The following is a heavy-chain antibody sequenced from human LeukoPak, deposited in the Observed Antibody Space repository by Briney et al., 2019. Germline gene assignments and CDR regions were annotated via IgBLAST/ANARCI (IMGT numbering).Heavy chain of an antibody. CDR1: GFTFSSYA. CDR3: ATEITMVPKVDY. Sequence: GGSLRLSCAASGFTFSSYAMHWVRQAPGKGLEWVAVISYDGSNKYYADSVKGRFTISRDNSKNTLYLQMNSLRAEDTAVYYCATEITMVPKVDYWGQGTLVTVSS. CDR2: ISYDGSNK. D-gene: IGHD3-10*01. J-gene: IGHJ4*02. V-gene: IGHV3-30*04.